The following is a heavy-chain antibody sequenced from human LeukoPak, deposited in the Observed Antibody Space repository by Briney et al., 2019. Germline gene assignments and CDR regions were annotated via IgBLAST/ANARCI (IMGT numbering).Heavy chain of an antibody. J-gene: IGHJ3*02. Sequence: GSLRLSCAASGFTFSDYYMSWIRQAPGKGLEWVSYISSSGSTIYYADSVKGRFTISRDNAKNSLYLQMNSLRAEDTAVYYCARDGPTVVTSDDAFDIWGQGTMVTVSS. CDR1: GFTFSDYY. D-gene: IGHD4-23*01. CDR2: ISSSGSTI. V-gene: IGHV3-11*01. CDR3: ARDGPTVVTSDDAFDI.